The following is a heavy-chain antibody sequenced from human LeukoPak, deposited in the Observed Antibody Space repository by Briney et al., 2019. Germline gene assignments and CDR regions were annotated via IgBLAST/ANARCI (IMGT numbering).Heavy chain of an antibody. CDR2: TYSGGTT. V-gene: IGHV3-66*01. J-gene: IGHJ6*02. CDR1: GFTVSSSY. CDR3: ARDPSGTTIDNYYTLPKGMDV. D-gene: IGHD3-3*01. Sequence: GGSLRLSCAASGFTVSSSYINWVRQAPGKGLEWLSVTYSGGTTYYSESVKDRFIVSRDNSKNTLYLQMSSLTGEDTAIYFCARDPSGTTIDNYYTLPKGMDVWGQGTTVIVSS.